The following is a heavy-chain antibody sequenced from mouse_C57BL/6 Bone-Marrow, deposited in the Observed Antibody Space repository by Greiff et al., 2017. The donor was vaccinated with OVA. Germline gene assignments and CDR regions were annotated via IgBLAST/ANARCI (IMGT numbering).Heavy chain of an antibody. CDR3: ARNDYHWYFDV. V-gene: IGHV2-2*01. D-gene: IGHD2-4*01. CDR1: GFSLTSYG. Sequence: VKLMESGPGLVQPSQSLSITCTVSGFSLTSYGVHWVRQSPGKGLEWLGVIWSGGSTDYNAAFISRLSISKDNSKSQVFFKMNSLQADDTAIYYCARNDYHWYFDVWGTGTTVTVSS. J-gene: IGHJ1*03. CDR2: IWSGGST.